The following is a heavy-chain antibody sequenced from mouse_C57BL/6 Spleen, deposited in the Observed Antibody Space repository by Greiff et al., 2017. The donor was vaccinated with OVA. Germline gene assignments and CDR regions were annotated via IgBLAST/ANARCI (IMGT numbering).Heavy chain of an antibody. Sequence: EVQLQESGPGLVKPSQSLSLTCSVTGYSITSGYYWNWIRQFPGNKLEWMGYIRYDGSTNYNPSLKNRISITRDTSKNQFFLKLNAVTTEDTATYYYARGDGNFSWFAYWGQGTLVTVSA. V-gene: IGHV3-6*01. CDR2: IRYDGST. J-gene: IGHJ3*01. CDR1: GYSITSGYY. CDR3: ARGDGNFSWFAY. D-gene: IGHD2-1*01.